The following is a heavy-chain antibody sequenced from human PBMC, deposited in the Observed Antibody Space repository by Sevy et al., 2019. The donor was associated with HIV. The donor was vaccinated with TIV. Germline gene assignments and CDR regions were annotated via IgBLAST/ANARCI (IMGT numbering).Heavy chain of an antibody. CDR1: GFTFRSYG. CDR3: ARDLEFYDDGAYAPTFMPDH. J-gene: IGHJ4*02. Sequence: GGSLRLSCVASGFTFRSYGMHWVRQAPGKGLEWVAVIWFVGSNTFYAHSVEGRFTISRDIAENTLHLQMNSLRAEETAVYYCARDLEFYDDGAYAPTFMPDHWGQGTLVTVPQ. V-gene: IGHV3-33*01. D-gene: IGHD4-17*01. CDR2: IWFVGSNT.